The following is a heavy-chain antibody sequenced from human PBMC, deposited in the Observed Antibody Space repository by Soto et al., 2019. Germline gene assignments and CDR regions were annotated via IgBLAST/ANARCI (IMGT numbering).Heavy chain of an antibody. CDR1: GFTFGDYT. V-gene: IGHV3-43*01. CDR2: ISWDGGST. Sequence: GGSLRRSCAASGFTFGDYTMHWVRQAPGKGLEWVSLISWDGGSTYYADSVKGRFTISRDNSKNSLYLQMNSLRTEDTAFYYCAKDIASSGWYPLEYWGQGTLVTVSS. D-gene: IGHD6-19*01. CDR3: AKDIASSGWYPLEY. J-gene: IGHJ4*02.